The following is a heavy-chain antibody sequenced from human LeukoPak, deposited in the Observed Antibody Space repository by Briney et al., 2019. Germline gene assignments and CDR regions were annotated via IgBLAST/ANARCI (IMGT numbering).Heavy chain of an antibody. D-gene: IGHD3-10*01. CDR3: ARSRQASGLFNS. V-gene: IGHV4-30-2*01. CDR1: GGAITSGGYS. Sequence: PSQALSLTCTVSGGAITSGGYSWNWIRQPPGKGLEWIGCIYDRGPAYYNPSLKSRFTISVDRPKNQFFLNVTSLTAADTAVYYCARSRQASGLFNSWGQGTLVVVSS. J-gene: IGHJ5*01. CDR2: IYDRGPA.